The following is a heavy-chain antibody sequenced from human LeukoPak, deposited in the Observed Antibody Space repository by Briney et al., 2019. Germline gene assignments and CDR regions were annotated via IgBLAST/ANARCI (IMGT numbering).Heavy chain of an antibody. Sequence: PSETLSLTCTVSGVSISSSSYYWGWIRQPPGKGLEWIGSIYYSGSTYYNPSLKSRVTISVDTSKNQFSLKLSSVTAADTAVYYCARGRLVSSQPFDYWGQGTLVTVSS. CDR1: GVSISSSSYY. CDR3: ARGRLVSSQPFDY. V-gene: IGHV4-39*01. J-gene: IGHJ4*02. D-gene: IGHD6-6*01. CDR2: IYYSGST.